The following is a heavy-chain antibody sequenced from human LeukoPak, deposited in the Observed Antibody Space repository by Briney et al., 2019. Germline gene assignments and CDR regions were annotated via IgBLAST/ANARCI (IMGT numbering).Heavy chain of an antibody. Sequence: SETLSLTCTVSGGSISSYYWSWIRQPPGKGLEWIGYIYYSGSTNYNPSLKSRVTISVDTSKNQFSLKLSSVTAADTAVYYCASSIAAAGTEYFQRWGQGTLVTVSS. CDR3: ASSIAAAGTEYFQR. V-gene: IGHV4-59*01. CDR2: IYYSGST. CDR1: GGSISSYY. D-gene: IGHD6-13*01. J-gene: IGHJ1*01.